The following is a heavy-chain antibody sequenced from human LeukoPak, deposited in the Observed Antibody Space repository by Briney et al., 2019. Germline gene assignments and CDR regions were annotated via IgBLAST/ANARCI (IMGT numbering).Heavy chain of an antibody. D-gene: IGHD6-13*01. CDR1: GFIFSSYS. Sequence: GGSLRLSCAASGFIFSSYSMNWVRQAPGKGLEWVSSISSSSTYIYYADSVKGRFTISRDNAKNSLYLQMNSLRAEDTAVYSCAAGYSSSWHALQHWGQGTLVTVSS. V-gene: IGHV3-21*04. J-gene: IGHJ1*01. CDR3: AAGYSSSWHALQH. CDR2: ISSSSTYI.